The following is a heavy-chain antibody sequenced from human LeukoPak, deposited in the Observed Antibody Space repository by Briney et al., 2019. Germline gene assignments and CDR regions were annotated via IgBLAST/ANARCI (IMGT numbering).Heavy chain of an antibody. Sequence: GESLRLSCAASGFTFSSYATSWVRQAPGKGLEWVSAISASGASTYYADSVKGRFTISRDTSKNTLYLQMNSLRAEDTAVYYCAKNGAYTSSSIDYWGQGTLVTVSS. CDR2: ISASGAST. V-gene: IGHV3-23*01. CDR1: GFTFSSYA. CDR3: AKNGAYTSSSIDY. D-gene: IGHD6-6*01. J-gene: IGHJ4*02.